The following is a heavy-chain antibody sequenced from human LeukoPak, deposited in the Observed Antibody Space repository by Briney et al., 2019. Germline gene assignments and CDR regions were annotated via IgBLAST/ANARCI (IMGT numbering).Heavy chain of an antibody. Sequence: ASVKVSFKASGYTFTSYAMHWVRQAPGQRLEWMGWINAGNGNTKYSQKFQGRVTIIRDTSASTAYMELSSLRSEDTAVYYCARVSHDYGDFMYNWFDPWGQGTLVTVSS. D-gene: IGHD4-17*01. CDR2: INAGNGNT. J-gene: IGHJ5*02. CDR1: GYTFTSYA. V-gene: IGHV1-3*01. CDR3: ARVSHDYGDFMYNWFDP.